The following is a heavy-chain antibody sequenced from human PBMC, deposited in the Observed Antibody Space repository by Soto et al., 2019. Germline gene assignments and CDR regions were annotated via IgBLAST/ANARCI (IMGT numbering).Heavy chain of an antibody. V-gene: IGHV3-33*01. CDR3: VRDSTVTTRHAFDV. Sequence: QVRLVESGGGVVQPGGSLRLSCVASGFSFSTYALHWVRQAPGKGLEWVAYIWYDGKNEHYAASVEGRFTISRDDSRNTLYLQMNSLTAEDTALYHCVRDSTVTTRHAFDVWGQGAMVTVAS. CDR2: IWYDGKNE. CDR1: GFSFSTYA. J-gene: IGHJ3*01. D-gene: IGHD4-4*01.